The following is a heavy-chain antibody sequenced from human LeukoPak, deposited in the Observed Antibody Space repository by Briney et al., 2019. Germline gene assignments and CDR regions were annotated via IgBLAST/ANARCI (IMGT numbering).Heavy chain of an antibody. D-gene: IGHD4-17*01. V-gene: IGHV3-23*01. CDR2: ISASGDNT. CDR1: GFTFTNYA. CDR3: AKEGTLTTPRFDY. J-gene: IGHJ4*02. Sequence: GRSLRLSCAASGFTFTNYAMTWVRQAPGKGLEWGSGISASGDNTYYADSVKGRFTISRDNSKNTLYRQMNSLRADDTAVYYYAKEGTLTTPRFDYWGQGTLVTVSS.